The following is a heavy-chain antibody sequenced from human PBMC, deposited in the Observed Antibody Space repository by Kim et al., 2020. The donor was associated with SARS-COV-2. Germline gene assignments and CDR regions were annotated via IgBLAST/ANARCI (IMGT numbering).Heavy chain of an antibody. D-gene: IGHD2-15*01. CDR3: ASIRVGGSSWFDP. J-gene: IGHJ5*02. Sequence: SNPSRKSRATISVDTSKNQFSLKLSSVTAADTAVYSCASIRVGGSSWFDPWGQGALVTVSS. V-gene: IGHV4-39*07.